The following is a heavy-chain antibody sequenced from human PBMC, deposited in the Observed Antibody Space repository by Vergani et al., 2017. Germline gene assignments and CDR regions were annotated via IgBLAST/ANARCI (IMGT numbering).Heavy chain of an antibody. D-gene: IGHD6-13*01. CDR1: GGSFSGYY. V-gene: IGHV4-34*01. Sequence: QVQLQQWGAGLLKPSETLSLTCAVYGGSFSGYYWSWIRQPPGKGLEWIGEINHSGSTNYNPSLKSRVTISVDTSKNQFSLKLSSVTAADTAVYYCARGRGFLAAPIDYWGQGTLGTVSS. CDR2: INHSGST. CDR3: ARGRGFLAAPIDY. J-gene: IGHJ4*02.